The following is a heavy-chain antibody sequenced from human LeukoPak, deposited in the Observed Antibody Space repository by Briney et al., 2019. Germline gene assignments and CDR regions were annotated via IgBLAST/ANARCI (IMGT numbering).Heavy chain of an antibody. CDR2: ISGSGGST. CDR1: GFTFSSYA. D-gene: IGHD1-14*01. V-gene: IGHV3-23*01. J-gene: IGHJ6*04. CDR3: ARGGILVYYYYGMDV. Sequence: GGSLRLSCATSGFTFSSYAMSWVRQAPGKGLEWVSAISGSGGSTYYADSVKGRFTISRDNSKNTLYLQMNSLRAEDTAVYYCARGGILVYYYYGMDVWGKGTRSPSPQ.